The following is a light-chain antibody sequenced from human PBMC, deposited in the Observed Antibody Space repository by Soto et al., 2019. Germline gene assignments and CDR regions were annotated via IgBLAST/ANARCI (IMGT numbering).Light chain of an antibody. Sequence: EIVLTQSPGTLSLSPGERATLSCRASQSVSSSYLAWYQQKPGQAPRLLIYGASNRATGIPDRFSGSGSGTDFTLTISRLEPEDFGVYFCQQYNNSPEYTFGQGTKLEIK. CDR2: GAS. J-gene: IGKJ2*01. CDR3: QQYNNSPEYT. V-gene: IGKV3-20*01. CDR1: QSVSSSY.